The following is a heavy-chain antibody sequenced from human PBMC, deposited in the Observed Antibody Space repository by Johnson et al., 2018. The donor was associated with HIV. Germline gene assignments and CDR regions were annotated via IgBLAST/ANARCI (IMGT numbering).Heavy chain of an antibody. D-gene: IGHD5-24*01. CDR2: INWNGGST. J-gene: IGHJ3*02. V-gene: IGHV3-20*04. CDR3: ARACRDGYTCDAFDI. Sequence: MQLVESGGGVLRPGGSLRLSCEVFGFIFDDYGLSWVRQVPGKGLEWVSGINWNGGSTGYADSVKGRFTISRDNSKNTLYPQMNSLRAEDTAVYYCARACRDGYTCDAFDIWGQGTMVTVSS. CDR1: GFIFDDYG.